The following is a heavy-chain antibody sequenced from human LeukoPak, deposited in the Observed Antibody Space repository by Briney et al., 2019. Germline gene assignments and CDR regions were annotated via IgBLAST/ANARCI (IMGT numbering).Heavy chain of an antibody. CDR1: GFTVSSNY. D-gene: IGHD5/OR15-5a*01. CDR3: ARDLYTRNPFDY. J-gene: IGHJ4*02. CDR2: IYSGGST. Sequence: RSGGSLRLSCAASGFTVSSNYMSWVRQAPGKGLEWVSVIYSGGSTCYADSVKGRFTISRDNSKNTLYLQMNSLRAEDTAVYYCARDLYTRNPFDYWGQGTLVTVSS. V-gene: IGHV3-66*02.